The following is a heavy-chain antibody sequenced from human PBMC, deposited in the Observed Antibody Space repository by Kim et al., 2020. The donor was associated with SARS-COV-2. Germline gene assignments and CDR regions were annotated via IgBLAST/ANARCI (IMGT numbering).Heavy chain of an antibody. V-gene: IGHV3-23*01. J-gene: IGHJ4*02. D-gene: IGHD6-19*01. CDR3: AHEGYSRGPQGY. Sequence: YDADSVKGRYTISRDNSKNTLYLQMNSPRAADTAVYYCAHEGYSRGPQGYWGQGTLVTVSS.